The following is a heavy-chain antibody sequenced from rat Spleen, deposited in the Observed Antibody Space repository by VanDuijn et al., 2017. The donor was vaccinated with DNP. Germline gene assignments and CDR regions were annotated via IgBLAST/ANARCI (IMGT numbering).Heavy chain of an antibody. V-gene: IGHV2S12*01. CDR1: GFSFTSYG. CDR2: ISSGGIT. J-gene: IGHJ4*01. D-gene: IGHD1-12*01. Sequence: QVQLEESGPGLVQSSQTLSLTCSVSGFSFTSYGVSWVRQPPGKGLEWIAAISSGGITFYNSALKSRLSISRDTSKTQVFVKTNSLLTEDTAIYFCTRDSYAHDYAMDAWGQGTSVTVSS. CDR3: TRDSYAHDYAMDA.